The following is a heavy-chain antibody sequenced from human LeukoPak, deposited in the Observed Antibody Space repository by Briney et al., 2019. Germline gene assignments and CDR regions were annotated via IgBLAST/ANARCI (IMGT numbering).Heavy chain of an antibody. Sequence: GGSLRLSCAASGFTFSNYWMHWVRQAPGKGLVWVSRINSDGSSTSYADSVKGRFTISRDNAKNTLYLQMNSLRAEDTAVYYCARKGVIAVTLDYWGQGTLVTVSS. CDR1: GFTFSNYW. CDR3: ARKGVIAVTLDY. D-gene: IGHD3-16*02. J-gene: IGHJ4*02. CDR2: INSDGSST. V-gene: IGHV3-74*01.